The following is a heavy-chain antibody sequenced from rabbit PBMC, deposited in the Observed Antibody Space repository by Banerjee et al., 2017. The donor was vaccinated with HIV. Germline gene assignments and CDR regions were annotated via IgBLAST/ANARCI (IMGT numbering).Heavy chain of an antibody. D-gene: IGHD4-2*01. J-gene: IGHJ4*01. CDR2: IYTGNGGS. CDR3: ARDLTGSWDL. V-gene: IGHV1S45*01. Sequence: QEQLEESGGDLVKPEGSLTLTCTASGFSFSSSYYMCWVRQAPGKGLEWIGYIYTGNGGSVYASWAKGRFTTSKTSSTTVTLQMSSLTAADTATYFCARDLTGSWDLWGQGTLVTVS. CDR1: GFSFSSSYY.